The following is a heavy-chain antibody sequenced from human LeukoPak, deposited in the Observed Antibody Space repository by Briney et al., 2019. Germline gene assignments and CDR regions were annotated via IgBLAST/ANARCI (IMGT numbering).Heavy chain of an antibody. CDR1: GYTFTGYY. CDR3: ARIGGATVTTFRRYYYYMDV. Sequence: GASVKVSCKASGYTFTGYYMHWVRQAPGQGLEWMGWINPNSGGTNYAQKFQGRVTMTRDTSISTAYMELSRLRSDDTAVYYCARIGGATVTTFRRYYYYMDVWGKGTTVTVSS. J-gene: IGHJ6*03. V-gene: IGHV1-2*02. D-gene: IGHD4-17*01. CDR2: INPNSGGT.